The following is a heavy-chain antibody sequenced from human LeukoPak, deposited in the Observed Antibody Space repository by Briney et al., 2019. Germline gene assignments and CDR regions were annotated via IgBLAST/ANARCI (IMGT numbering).Heavy chain of an antibody. CDR2: ISYDGSNK. D-gene: IGHD3-3*01. CDR1: GFTFSSYA. CDR3: ARGIKRLDY. Sequence: PGGSLRLSCAASGFTFSSYAMHWVRQAPGKGLEWVAVISYDGSNKYYADSVKGRFTISRDNSKNTLYLQMNSLRAEDTAVYYCARGIKRLDYWGQGTLVTVSS. J-gene: IGHJ4*02. V-gene: IGHV3-30-3*01.